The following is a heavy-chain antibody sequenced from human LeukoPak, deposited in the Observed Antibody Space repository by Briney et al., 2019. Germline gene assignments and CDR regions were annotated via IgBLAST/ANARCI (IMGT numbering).Heavy chain of an antibody. CDR3: ATYTHWVAGDV. CDR1: GFTFSDSW. V-gene: IGHV3-7*01. J-gene: IGHJ6*02. CDR2: MNQDGSEK. Sequence: GGSLRLSCAASGFTFSDSWMSWVRQAPGKGLEWVANMNQDGSEKGYVDSVKGRFTIFRDNARNSLYLQMSRLRPEDTAVYYCATYTHWVAGDVWGQGTTVTVSS. D-gene: IGHD3-16*01.